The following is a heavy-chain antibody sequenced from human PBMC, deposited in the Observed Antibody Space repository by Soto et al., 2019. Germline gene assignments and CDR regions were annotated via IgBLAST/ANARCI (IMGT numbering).Heavy chain of an antibody. D-gene: IGHD6-25*01. CDR3: ARDQEVIAAPNYSYGMDV. J-gene: IGHJ6*02. V-gene: IGHV3-21*01. Sequence: EVQLVESGGGLVKPGGSLRLSCAASGFTFSSYSMNWVRQAPGKGLEWVSSISSSSSYIYYADSVKGRFTICRDNAKNSLYLQMNSLRAEDTAVYYCARDQEVIAAPNYSYGMDVWGQGTTVTVSS. CDR1: GFTFSSYS. CDR2: ISSSSSYI.